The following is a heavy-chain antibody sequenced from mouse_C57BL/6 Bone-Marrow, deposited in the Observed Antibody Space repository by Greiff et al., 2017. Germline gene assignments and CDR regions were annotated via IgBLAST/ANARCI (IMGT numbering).Heavy chain of an antibody. V-gene: IGHV1-82*01. CDR3: ARGYYSNLTDY. J-gene: IGHJ2*01. CDR2: IYPGDGDT. Sequence: VQLQQSGPEPVKPGASVKISCKASGYAFSSSWMNWVKQRPGKGLEWIGRIYPGDGDTNYNGKFKGKATLTADKSSSTAYMQLSSLTSEDSAVYFCARGYYSNLTDYWGQGTTLTVSS. CDR1: GYAFSSSW. D-gene: IGHD2-5*01.